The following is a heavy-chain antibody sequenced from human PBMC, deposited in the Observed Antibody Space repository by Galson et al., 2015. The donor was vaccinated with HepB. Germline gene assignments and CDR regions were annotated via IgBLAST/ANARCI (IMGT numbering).Heavy chain of an antibody. CDR2: ISYDGSNK. CDR1: GFTFSSYA. D-gene: IGHD3-22*01. CDR3: ARETYYYDSSGYYYYFDY. J-gene: IGHJ4*02. Sequence: SLRLSCAASGFTFSSYAMHWVRQAPGKGLEWVAVISYDGSNKYYADSVKGRFTISRDNSKNTLYLQMNSLRAEDTAVYYCARETYYYDSSGYYYYFDYWGQGTLVTVSS. V-gene: IGHV3-30-3*01.